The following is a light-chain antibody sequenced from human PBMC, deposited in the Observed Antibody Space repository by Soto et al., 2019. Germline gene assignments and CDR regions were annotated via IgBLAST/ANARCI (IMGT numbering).Light chain of an antibody. CDR3: QQRYNWPVT. J-gene: IGKJ4*01. Sequence: DIVLTQSPGTVSLSPGERASLSGRASQNVDTFLAWYQQKPGQPPRLLMYDASRRITGVPARFSGSGSGTDFTLTITSLEPEDVAVYYCQQRYNWPVTFGAGTRVEI. CDR2: DAS. V-gene: IGKV3-11*01. CDR1: QNVDTF.